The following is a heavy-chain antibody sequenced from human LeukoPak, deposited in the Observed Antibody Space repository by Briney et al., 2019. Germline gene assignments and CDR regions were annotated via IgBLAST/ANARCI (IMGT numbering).Heavy chain of an antibody. V-gene: IGHV4-39*07. CDR2: IYYSGST. CDR1: GGSISSSSYY. Sequence: PSETLSLTCTVSGGSISSSSYYWGWIRQPPGKGLEWIGSIYYSGSTYYNPSLKSRVTISVDTSKNQFSLKLSSVTAADTAVYYCARDRVVTEVYYYYGMDVWGQGTTVTVSS. CDR3: ARDRVVTEVYYYYGMDV. J-gene: IGHJ6*02. D-gene: IGHD2-21*02.